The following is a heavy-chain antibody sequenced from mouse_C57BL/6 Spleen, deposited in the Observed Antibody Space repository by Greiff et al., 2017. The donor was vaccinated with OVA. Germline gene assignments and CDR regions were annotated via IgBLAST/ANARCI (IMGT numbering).Heavy chain of an antibody. Sequence: EVQLQQSGAALVRPGASVTLSCTASGFNIKDDYMHWVKQRPEQGLEWLGWIDPANGDTEYASKFQGKATITADTSSNTAYLQLSSLTSEDTAVYYCTTGAMVTYYFDYWGQGTTLTVSS. D-gene: IGHD2-2*01. J-gene: IGHJ2*01. CDR2: IDPANGDT. CDR3: TTGAMVTYYFDY. V-gene: IGHV14-4*01. CDR1: GFNIKDDY.